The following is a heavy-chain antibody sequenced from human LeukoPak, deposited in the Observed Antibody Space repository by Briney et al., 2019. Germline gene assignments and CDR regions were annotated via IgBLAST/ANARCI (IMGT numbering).Heavy chain of an antibody. CDR1: GFTFSSYG. Sequence: GGSLRLSCAASGFTFSSYGMHWVRQAPGKGLEWVAVIWYDGSNKYYADSVKGRFTISRDNSKNTLYLQMNSLRAEDTAVYYCARATGLYGVYDEYFQHWGQGTLVTVSS. D-gene: IGHD5/OR15-5a*01. CDR2: IWYDGSNK. J-gene: IGHJ1*01. CDR3: ARATGLYGVYDEYFQH. V-gene: IGHV3-33*01.